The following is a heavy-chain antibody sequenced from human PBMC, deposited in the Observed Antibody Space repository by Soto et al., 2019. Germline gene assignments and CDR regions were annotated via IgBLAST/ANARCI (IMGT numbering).Heavy chain of an antibody. CDR2: ISYDGSNK. Sequence: QVQLVESGGGVVQSGRSLRLSCAASGFTFSDYGMHWVRQAPGKGLEWVAVISYDGSNKYYADSVKGRFIISRDNSKNTLYLQMNSLRAEDTAVYYCGKPDRRDSSGYPDYWGQGTLVTVSS. D-gene: IGHD3-22*01. J-gene: IGHJ4*02. CDR3: GKPDRRDSSGYPDY. V-gene: IGHV3-30*18. CDR1: GFTFSDYG.